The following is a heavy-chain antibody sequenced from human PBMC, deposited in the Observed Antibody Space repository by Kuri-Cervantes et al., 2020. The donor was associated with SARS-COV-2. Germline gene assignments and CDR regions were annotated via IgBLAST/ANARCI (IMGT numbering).Heavy chain of an antibody. J-gene: IGHJ4*02. CDR2: ISSSSSTI. Sequence: GGSLRLSCAASGFTFSSYSMNWVRQAPGKGLEWVSYISSSSSTIYYADSVKGRFTISRDNAKNSLYLQMNSLRAEDTAVYYCARVSPGFRYDFWLFDYWGQGTLVTVSS. CDR3: ARVSPGFRYDFWLFDY. D-gene: IGHD3-3*01. CDR1: GFTFSSYS. V-gene: IGHV3-48*01.